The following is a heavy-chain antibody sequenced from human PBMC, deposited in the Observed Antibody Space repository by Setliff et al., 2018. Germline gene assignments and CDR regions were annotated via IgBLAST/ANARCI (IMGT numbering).Heavy chain of an antibody. CDR1: GFSFSNYG. CDR2: ISTSNGTR. V-gene: IGHV3-48*01. Sequence: GGSLRLSCVVSGFSFSNYGMTWVRQAPGKGLEWISYISTSNGTRYYADSVKGRFTISRDNANQSLYLQMNSLRAEDTAVYYCARLALTGYDSSGYYYALEYYYYMDVWGKGTTVTVSS. D-gene: IGHD3-22*01. CDR3: ARLALTGYDSSGYYYALEYYYYMDV. J-gene: IGHJ6*03.